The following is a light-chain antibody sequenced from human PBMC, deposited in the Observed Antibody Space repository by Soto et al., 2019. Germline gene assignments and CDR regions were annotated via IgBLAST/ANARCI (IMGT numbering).Light chain of an antibody. CDR3: QQYNSYLLT. Sequence: DVQMTQSPSTLSASVGDRVTITCRASQSISSWLAWYQQKPGKAPKLLIYKASSLESGVPSRFSGSGSGTEFTLTISSLQPDDFATYYCQQYNSYLLTFGGGTKVDIK. V-gene: IGKV1-5*03. CDR2: KAS. J-gene: IGKJ4*01. CDR1: QSISSW.